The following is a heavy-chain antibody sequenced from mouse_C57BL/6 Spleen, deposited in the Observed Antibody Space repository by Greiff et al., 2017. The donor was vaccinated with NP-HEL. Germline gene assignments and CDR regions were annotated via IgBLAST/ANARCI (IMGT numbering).Heavy chain of an antibody. CDR2: IYPSDSET. CDR1: GYTFTSYW. D-gene: IGHD1-1*01. CDR3: ARYYGSSYPHWYFDV. Sequence: VKLQQPGAELVRPGSSVKLSCKASGYTFTSYWMDWVKQRPGQGLEWIGNIYPSDSETHYNQKFKDKATLTVDKSSSTAYMQLSSLTSEDSAVYYCARYYGSSYPHWYFDVWGTGTTVTVSS. J-gene: IGHJ1*03. V-gene: IGHV1-61*01.